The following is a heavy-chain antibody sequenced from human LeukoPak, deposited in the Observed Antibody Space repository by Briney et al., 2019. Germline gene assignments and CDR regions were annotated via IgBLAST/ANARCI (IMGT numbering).Heavy chain of an antibody. CDR2: IIPIFGTA. CDR1: GGTFSSYS. CDR3: GGTGPGYGGHAGRGV. D-gene: IGHD5-12*01. V-gene: IGHV1-69*01. J-gene: IGHJ6*04. Sequence: SVNVSCKASGGTFSSYSISWVRQAPGQGLEWMGGIIPIFGTANYAQKFQGRVTITADESTSTAYMELSSLRSEDEAVYYCGGTGPGYGGHAGRGVWGKGTTVTVSS.